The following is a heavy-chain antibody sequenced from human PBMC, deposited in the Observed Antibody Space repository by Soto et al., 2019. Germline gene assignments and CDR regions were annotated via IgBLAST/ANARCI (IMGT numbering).Heavy chain of an antibody. CDR3: AKDLFRLRAGHNFVDY. D-gene: IGHD6-13*01. J-gene: IGHJ4*02. Sequence: GESLTTSCAGSGFVFNNYCMHWVLQAPGKGLDWVAAISYDGSYKFYADSVQGRFTISRDNSKNTLYLQMNSLRSEDTAVYYCAKDLFRLRAGHNFVDYWGQGAMVTVSS. CDR1: GFVFNNYC. V-gene: IGHV3-30*18. CDR2: ISYDGSYK.